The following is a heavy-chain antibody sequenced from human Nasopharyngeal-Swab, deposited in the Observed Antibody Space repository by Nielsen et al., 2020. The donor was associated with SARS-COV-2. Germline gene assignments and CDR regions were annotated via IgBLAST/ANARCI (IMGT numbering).Heavy chain of an antibody. V-gene: IGHV4-30-4*01. CDR1: GVSISSGDYY. J-gene: IGHJ6*03. Sequence: SETLSLTCTVSGVSISSGDYYWSWIRQPPGKGLEWIGYIHYSGSTYYNPSLKSRVTISVDTSKNQFSLKLTSATAADKAVYYCARGECSGGSCYRYYYYFYMDFWGKGTTVTVSS. CDR3: ARGECSGGSCYRYYYYFYMDF. D-gene: IGHD2-15*01. CDR2: IHYSGST.